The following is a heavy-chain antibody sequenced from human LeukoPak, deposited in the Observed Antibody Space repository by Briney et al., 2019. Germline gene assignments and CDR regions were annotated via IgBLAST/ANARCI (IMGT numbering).Heavy chain of an antibody. J-gene: IGHJ4*02. D-gene: IGHD2-2*01. V-gene: IGHV3-7*01. CDR3: ARAPYCSTTSCYVRYFDY. CDR1: GFTFSTYW. Sequence: GGSLRLSCSASGFTFSTYWMSWVRQAPGKGLEWVANMKRDGSEIYYVDSVKGRFTISRDNAKNSLFLQMNSLRAEDTAVYYCARAPYCSTTSCYVRYFDYWGQGTLVTVSS. CDR2: MKRDGSEI.